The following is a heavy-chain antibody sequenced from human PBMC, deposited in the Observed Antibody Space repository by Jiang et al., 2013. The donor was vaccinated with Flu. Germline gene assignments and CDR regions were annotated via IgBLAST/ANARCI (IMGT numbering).Heavy chain of an antibody. D-gene: IGHD5-18*01. CDR3: ARAVFPGYSYGLDY. CDR2: INHSGST. J-gene: IGHJ4*02. V-gene: IGHV4-34*01. CDR1: GGSFSGYY. Sequence: LLKPSETLSLTCAVYGGSFSGYYWSWIRQPPGKGLEWIGEINHSGSTNYNPSLKSRVTISVDTSKNQFSLKLSSVTAADTAVYYCARAVFPGYSYGLDYWGQGTLVTVSS.